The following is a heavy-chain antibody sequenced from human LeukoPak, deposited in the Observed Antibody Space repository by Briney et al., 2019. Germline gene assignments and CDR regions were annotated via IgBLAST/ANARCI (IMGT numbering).Heavy chain of an antibody. CDR2: ISANNGDT. V-gene: IGHV1-18*01. CDR3: ARESHETREDY. J-gene: IGHJ4*02. Sequence: ASVKVSRKASGGTFSSYAISWVRQAPGQGLEWMGWISANNGDTDYPPKLQDRVTMTTDTYTSTAYMELRSLRSDDTAMYYCARESHETREDYWGQGTLVTVSS. D-gene: IGHD1-1*01. CDR1: GGTFSSYA.